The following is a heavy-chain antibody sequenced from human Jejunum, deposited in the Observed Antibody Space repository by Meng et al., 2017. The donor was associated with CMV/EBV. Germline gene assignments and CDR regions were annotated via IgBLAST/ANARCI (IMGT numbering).Heavy chain of an antibody. CDR1: GYSFRTDA. D-gene: IGHD1-14*01. CDR2: INTNTGNP. V-gene: IGHV7-4-1*02. CDR3: AREGPVPFDY. Sequence: VSCRTSGYSFRTDAMNWVRQAPGQGLEWMGWINTNTGNPTYAQGFTGRFVFSLDTHLSTACLQISSPKAEDTAIYYCAREGPVPFDYWGQGTLVTVSS. J-gene: IGHJ4*02.